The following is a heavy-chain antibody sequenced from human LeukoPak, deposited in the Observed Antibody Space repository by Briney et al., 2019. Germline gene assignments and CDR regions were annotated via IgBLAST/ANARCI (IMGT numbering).Heavy chain of an antibody. CDR1: GGSISSGGYY. D-gene: IGHD3-10*01. CDR2: IYYSGST. J-gene: IGHJ4*02. V-gene: IGHV4-31*03. Sequence: SETPSLTCTVSGGSISSGGYYWTWIRQHPGKGLEWIGYIYYSGSTYYNPSLKGRLTISVDTSKNQFSLKLSSVTAADTAVYYCARVPYYYGSGSYYNGVVYWGQGTLVTVSS. CDR3: ARVPYYYGSGSYYNGVVY.